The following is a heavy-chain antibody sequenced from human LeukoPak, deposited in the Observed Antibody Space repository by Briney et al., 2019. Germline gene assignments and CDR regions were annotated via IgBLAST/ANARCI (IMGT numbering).Heavy chain of an antibody. CDR1: GFTFSSYA. J-gene: IGHJ4*02. V-gene: IGHV3-48*04. CDR2: ISSSSSTI. Sequence: GGSLRLSCAASGFTFSSYAMSWVRQAPGKGLEWVSFISSSSSTIYYADSVKGRSTISRDNAKNSLYLQMNSLRAEDTAVYYCARDRSGSYSAIDYWGQGTLVTVSS. D-gene: IGHD1-26*01. CDR3: ARDRSGSYSAIDY.